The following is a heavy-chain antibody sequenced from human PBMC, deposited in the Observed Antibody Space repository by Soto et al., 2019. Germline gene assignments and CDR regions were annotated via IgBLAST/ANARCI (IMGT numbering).Heavy chain of an antibody. V-gene: IGHV3-30*18. Sequence: ESGGGVVQPGRSLRLSCAASGFTFSSYGMHWVRQAPGKGLEWVAVISYDGSNKYYADSVKGRFTISRDNSKNTLYLQMNSLRAEDTAVYYCAKDAETYYYDSSGYYHYFDYWGQGTLVTVSS. CDR1: GFTFSSYG. J-gene: IGHJ4*02. CDR3: AKDAETYYYDSSGYYHYFDY. CDR2: ISYDGSNK. D-gene: IGHD3-22*01.